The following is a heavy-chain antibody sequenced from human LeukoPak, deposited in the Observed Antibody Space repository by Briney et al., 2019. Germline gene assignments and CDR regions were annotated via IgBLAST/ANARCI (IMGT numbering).Heavy chain of an antibody. V-gene: IGHV3-23*01. J-gene: IGHJ4*02. CDR2: ISGSGGST. D-gene: IGHD6-13*01. Sequence: SGGSLRLSCAASGFTFSSDGMSWVRQAPGKGLEWGSAISGSGGSTYYADSVEGRFTISRDNSKNTLDLQMNSLRADDAAVYYCARVDVAFYSSNLAVDSWGQGTLVTVSS. CDR3: ARVDVAFYSSNLAVDS. CDR1: GFTFSSDG.